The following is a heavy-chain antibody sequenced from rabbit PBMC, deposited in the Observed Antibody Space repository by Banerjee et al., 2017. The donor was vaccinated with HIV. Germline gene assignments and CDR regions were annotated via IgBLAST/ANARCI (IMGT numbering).Heavy chain of an antibody. J-gene: IGHJ4*01. D-gene: IGHD6-1*01. CDR1: GFDFSSYYM. CDR3: ARAGNTYAIHYFNL. V-gene: IGHV1S45*01. Sequence: QEQLKETGGGLVQPGGSLTLSCKASGFDFSSYYMSWVRQAPGKGLEWIGIIYAGKGSTDYASWVNGRFTISKTSSTTVTLQMTSLTAADTATYFCARAGNTYAIHYFNLWGPGTLVTVS. CDR2: IYAGKGST.